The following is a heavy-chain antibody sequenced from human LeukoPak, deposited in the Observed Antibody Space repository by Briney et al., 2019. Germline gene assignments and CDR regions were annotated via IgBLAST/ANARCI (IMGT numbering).Heavy chain of an antibody. V-gene: IGHV1-69*04. Sequence: SVKVSCKASGGTFSSYAISWMRQAPGQGLEWMGRIIPILGIANYAQKLQGRVSITAEKTTRTAYMEPSRVRSADTAVYYSARGDDYGHYVIGHWFDPWGQGTLVTVSS. D-gene: IGHD4-17*01. J-gene: IGHJ5*02. CDR1: GGTFSSYA. CDR2: IIPILGIA. CDR3: ARGDDYGHYVIGHWFDP.